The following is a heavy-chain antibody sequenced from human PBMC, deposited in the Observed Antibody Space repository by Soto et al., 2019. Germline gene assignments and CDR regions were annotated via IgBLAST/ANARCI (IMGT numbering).Heavy chain of an antibody. J-gene: IGHJ5*02. V-gene: IGHV1-69*06. Sequence: QVQLVQSGAEVKKPGSSVKVSCKASGGTFSSYAISWVRQAPGQGLEWMGGIIPIFGTANYAQKFQGRVTITADKSVSTAYMELSSLRSEDTAVYYCARGRGYDSSGYSPSNWFDPWGQGTLVTVSS. CDR1: GGTFSSYA. D-gene: IGHD3-22*01. CDR2: IIPIFGTA. CDR3: ARGRGYDSSGYSPSNWFDP.